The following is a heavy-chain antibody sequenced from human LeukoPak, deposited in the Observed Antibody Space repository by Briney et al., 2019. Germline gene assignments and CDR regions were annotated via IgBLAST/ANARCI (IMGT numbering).Heavy chain of an antibody. CDR1: GGSISSSSYY. V-gene: IGHV4-39*01. J-gene: IGHJ6*03. CDR2: IYYNGST. Sequence: PSETLSLTCTVSGGSISSSSYYWGWIRQPPGKGLEWIGSIYYNGSTYYNPSLKSRVTISVDTSKNQFSLKLSSVTAADTAVYYCARVNCGGDCYIPGDYYYYMDVWGKGTTVTVSS. CDR3: ARVNCGGDCYIPGDYYYYMDV. D-gene: IGHD2-21*01.